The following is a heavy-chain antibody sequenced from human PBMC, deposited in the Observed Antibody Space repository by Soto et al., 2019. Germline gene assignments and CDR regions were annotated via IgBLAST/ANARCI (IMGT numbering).Heavy chain of an antibody. CDR3: ARDRRLYYSDAFDI. CDR1: GFTFSIYG. CDR2: ISVDGSEK. J-gene: IGHJ3*02. D-gene: IGHD1-26*01. Sequence: QVQLVESGGGVVQPGRSLRLSCAASGFTFSIYGMHWVRHAPGKGLEWVAMISVDGSEKYYTDSVKGRFHISRDSSKNTMYLQMDSQRVEDTAVYYCARDRRLYYSDAFDIWGQGTKVTVSS. V-gene: IGHV3-30*03.